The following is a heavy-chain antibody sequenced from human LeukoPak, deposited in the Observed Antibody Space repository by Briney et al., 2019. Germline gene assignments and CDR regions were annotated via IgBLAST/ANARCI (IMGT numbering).Heavy chain of an antibody. J-gene: IGHJ5*02. CDR2: IYYSGST. V-gene: IGHV4-31*03. CDR3: ARAYTSSCRWFDP. Sequence: SQTLRLTCTVSGGSISSGAYYWIWIRQHPGKGLEWIGYIYYSGSTYYNPSRKRRVTISVDTSKNQFSLKLSSVTAADTAVYYCARAYTSSCRWFDPWG. D-gene: IGHD6-13*01. CDR1: GGSISSGAYY.